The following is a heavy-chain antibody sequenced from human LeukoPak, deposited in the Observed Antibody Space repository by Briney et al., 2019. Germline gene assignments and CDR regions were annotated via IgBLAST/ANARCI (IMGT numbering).Heavy chain of an antibody. D-gene: IGHD2-15*01. J-gene: IGHJ3*02. Sequence: TSETLSLTCTVSGGSISSSSYYWGWIRQPPGKGLEWIGSIYYSGSTYYNPSLKSRVTISVDTSKNQFSLKLSSVTAADTAVYYCARVPPNKYYCSGGSCYSLASDAFDIWGQGTMVTVSS. CDR1: GGSISSSSYY. CDR2: IYYSGST. CDR3: ARVPPNKYYCSGGSCYSLASDAFDI. V-gene: IGHV4-39*07.